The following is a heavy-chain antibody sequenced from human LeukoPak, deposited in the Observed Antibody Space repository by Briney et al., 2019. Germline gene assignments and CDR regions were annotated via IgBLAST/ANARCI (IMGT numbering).Heavy chain of an antibody. CDR1: GDSIGSSSYF. V-gene: IGHV4-39*07. CDR2: IYYGGSS. J-gene: IGHJ4*02. D-gene: IGHD5-18*01. Sequence: SETLSLTCTVSGDSIGSSSYFWDWIRQPPGKGLEWIGSIYYGGSSYYNPSLKSRVTISVDTSKNQFSPKLSSVTAADTAVYYCARDRTWIQLWGFDYWGQGTLVTVSS. CDR3: ARDRTWIQLWGFDY.